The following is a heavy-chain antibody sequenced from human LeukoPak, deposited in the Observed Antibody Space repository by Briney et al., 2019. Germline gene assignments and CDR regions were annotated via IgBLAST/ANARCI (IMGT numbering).Heavy chain of an antibody. CDR3: ARDPFPGQWLVLGYFDY. D-gene: IGHD6-19*01. CDR2: IIPIFGTA. V-gene: IGHV1-69*05. J-gene: IGHJ4*02. Sequence: GSSVKVSCKASGGTFSSYAISWVRQAPGQGLEWMGRIIPIFGTANYAQKFQGRVTITTDESTSTAYMELSSLRSEDTAVYYCARDPFPGQWLVLGYFDYRGQGTLVTVSS. CDR1: GGTFSSYA.